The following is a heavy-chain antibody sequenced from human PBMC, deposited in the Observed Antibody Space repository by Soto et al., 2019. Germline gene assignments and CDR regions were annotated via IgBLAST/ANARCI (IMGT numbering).Heavy chain of an antibody. CDR1: GGSISSGDYY. CDR2: IYYSGST. V-gene: IGHV4-30-4*01. Sequence: PSETLSLTCTVSGGSISSGDYYWSWIRQPPGKGLEWIGYIYYSGSTYYNPSLKSRVTISVDTSKNQFSLKLSSVTAADTAVYYCARAPCSGGSCLFDYWGQGTLVTVSS. CDR3: ARAPCSGGSCLFDY. J-gene: IGHJ4*02. D-gene: IGHD2-15*01.